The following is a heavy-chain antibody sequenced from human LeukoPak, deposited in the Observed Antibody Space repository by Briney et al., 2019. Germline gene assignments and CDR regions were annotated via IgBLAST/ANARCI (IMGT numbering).Heavy chain of an antibody. V-gene: IGHV3-30*02. D-gene: IGHD3-9*01. CDR3: AKDHPAYYDILTGYHLPYFDY. J-gene: IGHJ4*02. Sequence: GGSLRLSCAASGFTFSSYGMHWVRQAPGKGLEWVAFIRYDGSNKYYADSVKGRFTISRDNSKNTLYLQMNSLRAEDTAVYDCAKDHPAYYDILTGYHLPYFDYWGQGTLVTVSS. CDR2: IRYDGSNK. CDR1: GFTFSSYG.